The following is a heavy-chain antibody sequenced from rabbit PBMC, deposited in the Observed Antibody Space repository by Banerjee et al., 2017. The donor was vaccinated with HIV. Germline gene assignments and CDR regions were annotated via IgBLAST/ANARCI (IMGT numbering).Heavy chain of an antibody. J-gene: IGHJ4*01. D-gene: IGHD6-1*01. CDR3: ARLGHADYPYAYGLKL. CDR1: GFSFSGSHY. Sequence: QSLEESGGDLVKPGASLTLTCTASGFSFSGSHYMCWVRQAPGKGLEWIACIYAGGSGTTYYASWAKGRFTISKTSSTTVTLQMTSLTAADTATYFCARLGHADYPYAYGLKLWGQGTLAPS. CDR2: IYAGGSGTT. V-gene: IGHV1S40*01.